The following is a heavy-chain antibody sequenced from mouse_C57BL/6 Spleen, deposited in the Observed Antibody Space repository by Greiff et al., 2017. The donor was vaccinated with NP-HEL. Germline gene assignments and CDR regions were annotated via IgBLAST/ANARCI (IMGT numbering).Heavy chain of an antibody. D-gene: IGHD2-1*01. V-gene: IGHV1-26*01. Sequence: EVQLQQPGPELVKPGASVKISCKASGYTFTDYYMNWVKQSPGQSLEWIGDINPNNGGTSYNQKFKGKATLTVDKSSSTAYMELRSLTSEDSAVYYCARGRGNYFFAYWGKGTLVTVSA. CDR3: ARGRGNYFFAY. CDR2: INPNNGGT. J-gene: IGHJ3*01. CDR1: GYTFTDYY.